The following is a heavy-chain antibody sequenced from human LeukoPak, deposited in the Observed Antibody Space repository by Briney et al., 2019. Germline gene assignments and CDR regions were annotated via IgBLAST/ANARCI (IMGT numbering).Heavy chain of an antibody. J-gene: IGHJ6*03. CDR3: ARDAYGRVTGTEDYYYFYMDV. Sequence: SETLSLTCAVYGGSFSGYYWSWIRQPPGKGLEWIGEINHSGSTNYNPSLKSRVTISVDTSKNQFSLKLSSVTAEDTAVYYCARDAYGRVTGTEDYYYFYMDVWGKGTTVTVSS. V-gene: IGHV4-34*01. D-gene: IGHD1-7*01. CDR1: GGSFSGYY. CDR2: INHSGST.